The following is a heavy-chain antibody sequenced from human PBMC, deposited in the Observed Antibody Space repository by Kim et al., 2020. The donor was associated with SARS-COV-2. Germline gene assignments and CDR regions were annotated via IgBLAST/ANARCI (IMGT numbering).Heavy chain of an antibody. J-gene: IGHJ6*02. Sequence: NYSPSLKSRVTISVDTSKNQFSLKLSSVTAADTAVYYCARSLVVAPPGLDVWGQGTTVTVSS. D-gene: IGHD2-15*01. CDR3: ARSLVVAPPGLDV. V-gene: IGHV4-59*01.